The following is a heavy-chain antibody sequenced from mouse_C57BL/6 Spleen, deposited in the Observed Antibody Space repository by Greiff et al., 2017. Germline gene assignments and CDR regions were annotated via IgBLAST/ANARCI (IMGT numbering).Heavy chain of an antibody. CDR3: ARPTEYFDV. CDR1: GFTFSDYG. J-gene: IGHJ1*03. Sequence: ESGGGLVKPGGSLKLSCAASGFTFSDYGMHWVRQAPEKGLEWVAYISSGSSTIYYADTVKGRFTISRDHAKNTLFLQMTSLRSEDTAMYYCARPTEYFDVWGTGTTVTVSS. D-gene: IGHD1-1*01. V-gene: IGHV5-17*01. CDR2: ISSGSSTI.